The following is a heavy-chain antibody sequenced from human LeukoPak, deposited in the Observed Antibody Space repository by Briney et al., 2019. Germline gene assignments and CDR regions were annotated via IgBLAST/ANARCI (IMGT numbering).Heavy chain of an antibody. Sequence: ASVKVSCKASGYTFTSYDINWVRQATGQGLEWMGWMNPNSGNTGYAQKFQGRVIMNRNTSISTAYMELSSLRSEDTAVYYCARVPYDSSGYFRSFDCWGQGSLVTVSS. V-gene: IGHV1-8*01. CDR3: ARVPYDSSGYFRSFDC. D-gene: IGHD3-22*01. J-gene: IGHJ4*02. CDR2: MNPNSGNT. CDR1: GYTFTSYD.